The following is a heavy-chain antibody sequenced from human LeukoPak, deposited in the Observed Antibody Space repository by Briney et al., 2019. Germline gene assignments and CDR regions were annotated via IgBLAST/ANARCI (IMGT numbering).Heavy chain of an antibody. J-gene: IGHJ4*02. CDR1: GFTFSSYA. CDR3: ARDPSAGTPYFGY. D-gene: IGHD6-13*01. V-gene: IGHV3-30-3*01. Sequence: GGSLRLSCAASGFTFSSYAMHWVRQAPGKGLEWVAVISYDGSNKYYADSVKGRFTISRDNSKNTLYLQMNSLRAEDTAVYYCARDPSAGTPYFGYWGQGTLVTVSS. CDR2: ISYDGSNK.